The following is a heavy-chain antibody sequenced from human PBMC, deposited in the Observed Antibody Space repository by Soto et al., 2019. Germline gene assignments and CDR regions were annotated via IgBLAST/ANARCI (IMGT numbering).Heavy chain of an antibody. J-gene: IGHJ4*02. D-gene: IGHD2-2*01. CDR3: ASFIGPAAPIDY. CDR1: GGSISSSSYY. Sequence: SETLSLTCTVSGGSISSSSYYWGWIRQPPGKGLEWIGSIYYSGSTYYNPSLKSRVTISVDTSKNQFSLKLSSVTAADTAVYYCASFIGPAAPIDYWGQGTLVTSPQ. V-gene: IGHV4-39*01. CDR2: IYYSGST.